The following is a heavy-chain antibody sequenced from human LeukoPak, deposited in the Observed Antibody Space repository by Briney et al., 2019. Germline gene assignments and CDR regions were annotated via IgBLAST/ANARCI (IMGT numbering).Heavy chain of an antibody. CDR1: GXTFSDYS. D-gene: IGHD3-9*01. V-gene: IGHV3-48*02. CDR2: ISSSGTI. J-gene: IGHJ4*02. Sequence: PGGSLRLSWAASGXTFSDYSMNWVRQAPGKGLEWVFYISSSGTIHYADSVKGRFTISRDNAKNSLYLQMNSLRDEDTAVYYCARDRVGRYFDWPGLTTGGQGTLVTVSS. CDR3: ARDRVGRYFDWPGLTT.